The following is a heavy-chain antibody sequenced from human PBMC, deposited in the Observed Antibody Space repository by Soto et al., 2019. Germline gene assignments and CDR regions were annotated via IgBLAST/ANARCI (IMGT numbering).Heavy chain of an antibody. CDR2: MNPNSGNT. V-gene: IGHV1-8*01. Sequence: QVQLVQSGAEVKKPGASVKVSCKASGYTFTSYDINWVRQATGQGLEWMGWMNPNSGNTGYAQKFQGRVTTTRNTSISTAYMELSSLRSEDTAVYYCARSVAHMYRDAFDIWGQGTMVTVSS. J-gene: IGHJ3*02. CDR3: ARSVAHMYRDAFDI. CDR1: GYTFTSYD. D-gene: IGHD2-15*01.